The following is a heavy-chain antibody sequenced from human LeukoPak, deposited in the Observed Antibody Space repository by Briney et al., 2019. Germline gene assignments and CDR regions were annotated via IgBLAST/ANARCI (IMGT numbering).Heavy chain of an antibody. Sequence: GGSLRLSCAASGFIFDSYSMNWVRQAPGKGLEWVSYISSGGNMINYADSVRGRFAISRDNAHNSLYLQMNSLRAEDTAVYYCARDIAPSAIPDAFDFWGQGTMVTVSS. D-gene: IGHD2-2*02. CDR1: GFIFDSYS. J-gene: IGHJ3*01. V-gene: IGHV3-48*01. CDR2: ISSGGNMI. CDR3: ARDIAPSAIPDAFDF.